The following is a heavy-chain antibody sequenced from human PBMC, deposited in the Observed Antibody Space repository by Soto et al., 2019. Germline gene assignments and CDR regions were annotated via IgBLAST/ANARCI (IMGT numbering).Heavy chain of an antibody. Sequence: QVQLVESGGGVVQPGRSLRLSCAASGFTFSSYAMHWVRQAPGKGLEWVAVISYDGSNKYYADSVKGRFTISRDNSKNTMYLKMKIRRGEDTAVYYCASDGDGYKGYYFDYWGKGTQFTVSS. CDR3: ASDGDGYKGYYFDY. J-gene: IGHJ4*02. CDR1: GFTFSSYA. CDR2: ISYDGSNK. V-gene: IGHV3-30-3*01. D-gene: IGHD5-12*01.